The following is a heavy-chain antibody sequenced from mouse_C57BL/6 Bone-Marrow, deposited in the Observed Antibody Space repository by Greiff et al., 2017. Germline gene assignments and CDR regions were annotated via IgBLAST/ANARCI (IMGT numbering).Heavy chain of an antibody. CDR2: ISSGGDYI. CDR3: TREYYYGSSHYFDY. V-gene: IGHV5-9-1*02. Sequence: EVQRVESGEGLVKPGGSLKLSCAASGFTFSSYAMSWVRQTPEKRLEWVAYISSGGDYIYYADTVKGRFTIYRDNARNTLYLQMSSLKSEDTAMYYCTREYYYGSSHYFDYWGQGTTLTVSA. J-gene: IGHJ2*01. D-gene: IGHD1-1*01. CDR1: GFTFSSYA.